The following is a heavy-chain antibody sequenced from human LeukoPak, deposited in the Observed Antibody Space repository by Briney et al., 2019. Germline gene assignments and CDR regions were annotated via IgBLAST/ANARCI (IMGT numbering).Heavy chain of an antibody. V-gene: IGHV4-34*01. CDR3: ARGQDILTGRQGLDY. CDR1: GGSFSGYY. D-gene: IGHD3-9*01. J-gene: IGHJ4*02. CDR2: INHSGST. Sequence: SETLSLTCAVYGGSFSGYYWSWIRQPPGKGLEWIGEINHSGSTNYNPSLKSRVTISVDTSKNQFSLKLSSVTAADTAVYYCARGQDILTGRQGLDYWGQGTLVTVSS.